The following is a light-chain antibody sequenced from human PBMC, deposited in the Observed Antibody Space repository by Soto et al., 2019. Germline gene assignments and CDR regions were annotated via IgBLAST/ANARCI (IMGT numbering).Light chain of an antibody. CDR3: QQYNGT. Sequence: DIQMTQSPSSVSASVGDRVTITCRASQGISSWLAWYQQKPGQAPKLLMYDVSSLKRGVPSRFSGSGSGTEFTLTISSLQPDDFATYYCQQYNGTFGQGTKVDIK. CDR1: QGISSW. V-gene: IGKV1-5*01. J-gene: IGKJ1*01. CDR2: DVS.